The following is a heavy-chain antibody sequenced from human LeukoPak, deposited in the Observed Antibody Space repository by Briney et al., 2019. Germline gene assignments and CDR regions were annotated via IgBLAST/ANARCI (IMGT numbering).Heavy chain of an antibody. CDR2: IYYSGST. V-gene: IGHV4-39*01. CDR3: ARRRGSYCADY. D-gene: IGHD1-26*01. Sequence: SETLSLTCTVSGGSISSSTYYWGWIRQSPGKGLEWIGSIYYSGSTYYNPSLKSRVTISVDTSKNQFSLKLSSVTAADTAVYYCARRRGSYCADYWGQGTLVTVSS. J-gene: IGHJ4*02. CDR1: GGSISSSTYY.